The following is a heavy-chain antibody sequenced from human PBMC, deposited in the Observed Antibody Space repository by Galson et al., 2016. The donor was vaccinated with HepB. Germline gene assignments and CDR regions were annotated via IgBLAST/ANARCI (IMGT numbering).Heavy chain of an antibody. CDR2: IYHTGSP. J-gene: IGHJ3*01. CDR1: GGSMRSHSYF. V-gene: IGHV4-39*01. CDR3: ARPDRTAMGRDAFDF. D-gene: IGHD2-21*02. Sequence: SETLSLTCTVSGGSMRSHSYFWGWIRQPPGGGLEWIGIIYHTGSPYYNPSLKSRVTISIDTSKNQFSLKLNSVTVADTAVYYCARPDRTAMGRDAFDFWGQGTMVTVSS.